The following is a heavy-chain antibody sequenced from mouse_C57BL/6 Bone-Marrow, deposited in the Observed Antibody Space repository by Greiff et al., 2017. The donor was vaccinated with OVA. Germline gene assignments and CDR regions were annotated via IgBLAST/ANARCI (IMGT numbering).Heavy chain of an antibody. CDR2: INPNNGGT. CDR1: GYTFTDYY. Sequence: EVQLQQSGPELVKPGASVKISCKASGYTFTDYYMNWVKQSHGKSLEWIGDINPNNGGTSYNQKFKGKATLTVDKSSSTAYMELRSLTSEDSAVYYCARNPIYYYGSESYWGQGTTLTVSS. CDR3: ARNPIYYYGSESY. D-gene: IGHD1-1*01. J-gene: IGHJ2*01. V-gene: IGHV1-26*01.